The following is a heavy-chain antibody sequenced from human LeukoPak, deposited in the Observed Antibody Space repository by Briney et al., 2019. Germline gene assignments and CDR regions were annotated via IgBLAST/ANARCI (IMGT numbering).Heavy chain of an antibody. J-gene: IGHJ6*03. V-gene: IGHV4-59*01. CDR3: ARGRVSSSTWYSTYYYYFYMDV. CDR1: DDSITMYY. Sequence: SETLSLTCTVSDDSITMYYWTWIRQPPGKGLEWTGYVDHTGSTNFNPSLNGRVSISRDTSKNLFSLRLRSVTAADTAVYFCARGRVSSSTWYSTYYYYFYMDVWGKGTTVTVSS. D-gene: IGHD1-1*01. CDR2: VDHTGST.